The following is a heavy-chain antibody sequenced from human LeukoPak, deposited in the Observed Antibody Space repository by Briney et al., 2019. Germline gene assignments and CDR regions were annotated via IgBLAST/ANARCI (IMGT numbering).Heavy chain of an antibody. J-gene: IGHJ4*02. V-gene: IGHV1-18*01. D-gene: IGHD6-19*01. CDR1: GYTFTSYG. CDR3: AVGIAVAGAFDY. Sequence: ASVKVSCKASGYTFTSYGISWVRQAPGQGLEWMGWISAYNGNTSYAQKLQGRVTMTTDTSTSTAYMELRSLRSDDTAVYYCAVGIAVAGAFDYWGQGTLVTVSS. CDR2: ISAYNGNT.